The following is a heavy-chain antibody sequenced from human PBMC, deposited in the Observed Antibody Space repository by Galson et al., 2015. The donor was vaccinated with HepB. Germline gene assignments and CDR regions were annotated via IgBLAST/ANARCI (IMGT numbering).Heavy chain of an antibody. CDR3: ATPYYDFWSGYNPFDY. V-gene: IGHV3-30*03. Sequence: SLRLSCAASGFTFSSYGMHWVRQAPGKGLEWVAVISYDGSNKYYADSVKGRFTISRDNSKNTLYLQMNSLRAEDTAVYYCATPYYDFWSGYNPFDYWGQGALVTFSS. J-gene: IGHJ4*02. CDR2: ISYDGSNK. D-gene: IGHD3-3*01. CDR1: GFTFSSYG.